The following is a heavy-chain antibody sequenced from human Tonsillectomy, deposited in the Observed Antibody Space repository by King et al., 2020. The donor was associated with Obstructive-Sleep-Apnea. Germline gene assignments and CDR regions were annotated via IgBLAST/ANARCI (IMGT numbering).Heavy chain of an antibody. D-gene: IGHD3-9*01. CDR1: GGSVSTYH. CDR3: ARGLTGYYAVFDI. CDR2: IYYGGST. J-gene: IGHJ3*02. V-gene: IGHV4-59*02. Sequence: VQLQESGPGLVKPSESLSLTCTVSGGSVSTYHWSWIRQPPGKGLEWIAYIYYGGSTTYNPSLKSRVTLSVDTSKNQFSLKLSSVTAADTAVYYCARGLTGYYAVFDIWGQGTMVTVSS.